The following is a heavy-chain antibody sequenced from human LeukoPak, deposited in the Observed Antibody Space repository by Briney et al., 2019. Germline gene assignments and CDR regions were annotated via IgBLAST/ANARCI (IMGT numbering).Heavy chain of an antibody. D-gene: IGHD6-13*01. CDR3: ARYSSSWYAGYDY. CDR1: GYTFTGYY. Sequence: GASVKVSCKASGYTFTGYYMHWVRQAPGQGLEWMGRINPNSGGTNYAQKFQGRVTMTRDTSISTAYMELSRLRSDDTAVYYCARYSSSWYAGYDYWGQGTLVTVSS. V-gene: IGHV1-2*06. CDR2: INPNSGGT. J-gene: IGHJ4*02.